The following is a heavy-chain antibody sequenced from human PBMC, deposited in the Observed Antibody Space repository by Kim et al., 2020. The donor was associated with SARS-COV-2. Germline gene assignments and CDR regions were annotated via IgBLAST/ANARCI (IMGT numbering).Heavy chain of an antibody. Sequence: ASVKVSCKASGGTFSSYAISWVRQAPGQGLEWMGGIIPIFGTANYAQKFQGRVTITADESTSTAYMELSSLRSEDTAVYYCARDRALYSSGWSTYYGMDVWGQGTTVTVSS. CDR1: GGTFSSYA. V-gene: IGHV1-69*13. CDR3: ARDRALYSSGWSTYYGMDV. J-gene: IGHJ6*02. D-gene: IGHD6-19*01. CDR2: IIPIFGTA.